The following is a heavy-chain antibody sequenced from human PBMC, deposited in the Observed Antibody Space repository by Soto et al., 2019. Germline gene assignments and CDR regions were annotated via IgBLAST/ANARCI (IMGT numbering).Heavy chain of an antibody. J-gene: IGHJ4*02. D-gene: IGHD5-18*01. CDR2: IYSSGST. Sequence: PSETLSLTCTVSGGSISNYYWNWIRQSPGKGLEWIGYIYSSGSTHYNPSLQNRVTISIDTSKNQVSLNVNSVTAADTAVYYCARDHPHSYGVYYFDYWGQGTPVTV. CDR3: ARDHPHSYGVYYFDY. V-gene: IGHV4-59*01. CDR1: GGSISNYY.